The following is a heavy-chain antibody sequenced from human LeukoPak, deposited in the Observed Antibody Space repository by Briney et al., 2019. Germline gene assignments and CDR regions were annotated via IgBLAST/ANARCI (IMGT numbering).Heavy chain of an antibody. J-gene: IGHJ3*02. Sequence: GGSLRLSCAASGFTVSGDYMSWVRQAPGKGLEWVSAISGSGGSTYYADSVKGRFTISRDNSKNTLYLQMNSLRAEDTAVYYCAKPLGERYHAFDIWGQGTMVTVSS. CDR1: GFTVSGDY. V-gene: IGHV3-23*01. CDR3: AKPLGERYHAFDI. CDR2: ISGSGGST. D-gene: IGHD1-26*01.